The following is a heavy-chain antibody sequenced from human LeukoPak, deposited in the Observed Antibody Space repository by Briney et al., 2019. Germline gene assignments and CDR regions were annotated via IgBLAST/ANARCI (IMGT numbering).Heavy chain of an antibody. J-gene: IGHJ4*02. CDR3: ARDYVDDIPMIKDY. CDR2: INPSGGST. D-gene: IGHD2-8*01. CDR1: GYTCANYY. Sequence: GASVKGSCKASGYTCANYYMHWVRQATGQGLEWMGIINPSGGSTSYAQKFQGRVTMTRDTSTSTVYMELSSLRSEDTAVYYCARDYVDDIPMIKDYWGQGTLVTVSS. V-gene: IGHV1-46*01.